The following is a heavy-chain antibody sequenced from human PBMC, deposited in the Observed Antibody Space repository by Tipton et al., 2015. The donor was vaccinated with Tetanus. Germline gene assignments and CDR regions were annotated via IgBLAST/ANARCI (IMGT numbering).Heavy chain of an antibody. D-gene: IGHD3-22*01. CDR2: MYYSGST. CDR3: GRHPLSETSGYPRFVDY. Sequence: TLSLTCTVSGGSISSDDYYWGWIRQPPGKGLEWIGSMYYSGSTYYNPSLNSRVTISVDTSKNQFSLKLNSVTAADTAVYFCGRHPLSETSGYPRFVDYWGQGILVTVSS. V-gene: IGHV4-39*01. J-gene: IGHJ4*02. CDR1: GGSISSDDYY.